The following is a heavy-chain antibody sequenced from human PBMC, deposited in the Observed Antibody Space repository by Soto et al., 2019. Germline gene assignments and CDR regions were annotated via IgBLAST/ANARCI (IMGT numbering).Heavy chain of an antibody. V-gene: IGHV1-69*13. CDR2: IIPIFGTA. CDR1: GYTFSSYA. CDR3: ARGPRYCSGGSCYPYYFDY. J-gene: IGHJ4*02. D-gene: IGHD2-15*01. Sequence: GAPVKGSCKASGYTFSSYAISWVRQAPGKRLEWMGGIIPIFGTANYAQKFQGRVTITADESTSTAYMELSSLRSEDTAVYYCARGPRYCSGGSCYPYYFDYWGQGTLVTVSS.